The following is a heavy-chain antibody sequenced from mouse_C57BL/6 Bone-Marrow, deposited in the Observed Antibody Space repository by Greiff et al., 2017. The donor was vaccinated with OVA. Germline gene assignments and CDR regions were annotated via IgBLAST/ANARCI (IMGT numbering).Heavy chain of an antibody. D-gene: IGHD3-2*02. CDR3: ASRQLRLPYYAMDY. V-gene: IGHV1-22*01. Sequence: EVQLQQSGPELVKPGASVKMSCKASGYTFTDYNMHWVKQSHGKSLEWIGYINPNNGGTSYNQKFKGKATLTVNKSSSTAYMELRSLTSEDSAVYYCASRQLRLPYYAMDYWGQGTSVTVSS. J-gene: IGHJ4*01. CDR1: GYTFTDYN. CDR2: INPNNGGT.